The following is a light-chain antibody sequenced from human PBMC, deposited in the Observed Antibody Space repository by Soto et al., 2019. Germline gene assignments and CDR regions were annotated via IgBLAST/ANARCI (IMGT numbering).Light chain of an antibody. CDR3: HQRQSWPRT. J-gene: IGKJ1*01. CDR2: GAS. CDR1: QSVSSS. V-gene: IGKV3-15*01. Sequence: EIMMTQSPATLSVSPGERATLSCRATQSVSSSLAWYQQKPGQAPRLLIYGASTRATGIPARFSGSGSETDFTLTISDVEPEDFAVYYCHQRQSWPRTFGQGTKVDIK.